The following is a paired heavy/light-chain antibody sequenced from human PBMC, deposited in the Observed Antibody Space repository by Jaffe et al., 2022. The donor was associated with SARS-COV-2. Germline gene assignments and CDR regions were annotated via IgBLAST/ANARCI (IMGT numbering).Light chain of an antibody. CDR1: QSLLHSGGKTY. J-gene: IGKJ4*01. Sequence: DIVMTQTPLSLSVTPGQPASISCKSSQSLLHSGGKTYLFWFLQKPGQPPQLLIYEVSNRFSGVPDRFSGSGSGTDFTLKISPVEAEDVGVYYCMQSIQIPLTFGGGTKVEIK. CDR3: MQSIQIPLT. V-gene: IGKV2D-29*01. CDR2: EVS.
Heavy chain of an antibody. D-gene: IGHD3-22*01. J-gene: IGHJ4*02. CDR3: ARQSDYYDKPIHLGVSD. CDR1: GFTFTSYW. V-gene: IGHV3-74*01. CDR2: INSDGSST. Sequence: EVQLVESGGGLVQPGGSLRLSCAASGFTFTSYWMHWVRQAPGKGLVWVSRINSDGSSTSYADSVKGRFTISRDNAKNTLYLQMNSLRAEDTAVYYCARQSDYYDKPIHLGVSDWGQGTLVTVSS.